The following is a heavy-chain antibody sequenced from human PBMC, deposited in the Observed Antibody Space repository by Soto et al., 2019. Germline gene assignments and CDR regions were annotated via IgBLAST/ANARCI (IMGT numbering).Heavy chain of an antibody. J-gene: IGHJ4*02. V-gene: IGHV3-23*01. CDR1: GFNFHIYP. CDR2: ISRGSDDI. CDR3: ARRGERWLPEEY. D-gene: IGHD6-19*01. Sequence: EVQLLESGGGLVQPGGSLRLSCAASGFNFHIYPMTWVRQTPGKGLEWVSTISRGSDDIQYADSVKGRFTLTRDDSKKTLYLQMNGLRAEDSAVYYCARRGERWLPEEYWGQGTLVSVSS.